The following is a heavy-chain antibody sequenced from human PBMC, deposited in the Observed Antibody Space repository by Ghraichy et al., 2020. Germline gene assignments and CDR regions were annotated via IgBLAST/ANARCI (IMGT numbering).Heavy chain of an antibody. CDR3: ARDLGSGWSFDS. D-gene: IGHD6-19*01. CDR1: GFIFSDYW. CDR2: IKKDGSEK. J-gene: IGHJ4*02. V-gene: IGHV3-7*01. Sequence: GESLNISCAASGFIFSDYWMSWVRQAPGKGLEWVANIKKDGSEKYYVDSVKGRFTISRDNAKNSLYLQMNSLRAEDTAVYYCARDLGSGWSFDSWGQGTLVTVSS.